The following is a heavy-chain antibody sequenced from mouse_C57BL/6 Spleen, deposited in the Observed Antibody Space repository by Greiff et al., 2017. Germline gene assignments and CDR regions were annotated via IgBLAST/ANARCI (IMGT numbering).Heavy chain of an antibody. CDR3: ARADYDRGYYFDY. Sequence: EVQLQESGPGLVKPSQSLSLTCSVTGYSITSGYYWNWIRQFPGNKLEWMGYISYDGSNNYNPSLKNRISITRDTSKNQFFLKLNSVTTEDTATYYCARADYDRGYYFDYWGQGTTLTVSS. CDR2: ISYDGSN. D-gene: IGHD2-4*01. V-gene: IGHV3-6*01. CDR1: GYSITSGYY. J-gene: IGHJ2*01.